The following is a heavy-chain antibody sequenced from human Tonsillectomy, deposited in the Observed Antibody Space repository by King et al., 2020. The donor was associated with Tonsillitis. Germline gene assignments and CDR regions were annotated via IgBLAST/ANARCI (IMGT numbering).Heavy chain of an antibody. D-gene: IGHD5-24*01. V-gene: IGHV1-18*01. J-gene: IGHJ4*02. CDR2: ISAYNGNR. CDR1: GYTFTSYG. CDR3: ARDARRDGYTPSLY. Sequence: QLVQSGAEVKKPGASVKVSCKASGYTFTSYGISWVRQAPGQGLEWMGWISAYNGNRNYAQKLQGRVTMTTDTSTSTAYMELRSLRSDDTAVYYCARDARRDGYTPSLYWGQGTLVTVSS.